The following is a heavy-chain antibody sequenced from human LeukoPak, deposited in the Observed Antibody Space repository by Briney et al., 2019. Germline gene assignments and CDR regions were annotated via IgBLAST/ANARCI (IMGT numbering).Heavy chain of an antibody. V-gene: IGHV4-39*07. Sequence: PSETLSLTCTVSGGSISSSSYYWGWIRQPPGKGLEWIGSIYYSGSTYYNPSLKSRVTISVDTSKNQFSLKLSSVTAADTAVYYCAGLAGYSYGLFDPWGQGTLVTVSS. D-gene: IGHD5-18*01. J-gene: IGHJ5*02. CDR1: GGSISSSSYY. CDR2: IYYSGST. CDR3: AGLAGYSYGLFDP.